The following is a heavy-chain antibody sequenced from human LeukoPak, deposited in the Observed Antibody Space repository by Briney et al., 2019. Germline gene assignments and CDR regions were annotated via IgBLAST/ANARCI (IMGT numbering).Heavy chain of an antibody. CDR3: ARAYYYDSSGYYYGP. V-gene: IGHV3-11*05. D-gene: IGHD3-22*01. CDR2: ISSSSSYT. Sequence: GGSLRLSCAASGFTFSDYYMSWIRQAPGKGLECVSYISSSSSYTNYADSVKGRFTISRDNAKNSLYLQMNSLRAEDTAVYYCARAYYYDSSGYYYGPWGQGTLVTVSS. J-gene: IGHJ5*02. CDR1: GFTFSDYY.